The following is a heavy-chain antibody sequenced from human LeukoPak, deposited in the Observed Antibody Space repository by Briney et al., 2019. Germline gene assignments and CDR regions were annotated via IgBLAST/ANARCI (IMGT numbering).Heavy chain of an antibody. CDR2: IWNDGSKK. CDR3: ARIFYDFWSGYYSDGDPQYYFDY. V-gene: IGHV3-33*01. J-gene: IGHJ4*02. CDR1: GFTFSTYG. D-gene: IGHD3-3*01. Sequence: PGGSLRLSCVASGFTFSTYGMHWVRQTPGKGLEWVAVIWNDGSKKYYGDSVKGRFTISRDNAKNSLYLQMNSLRDEDTAVYYCARIFYDFWSGYYSDGDPQYYFDYWGQGTLVTVSS.